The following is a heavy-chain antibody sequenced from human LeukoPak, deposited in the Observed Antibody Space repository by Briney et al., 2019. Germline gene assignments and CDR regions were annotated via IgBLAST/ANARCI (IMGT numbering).Heavy chain of an antibody. CDR3: AKDIAVSGYYGMDV. V-gene: IGHV1-69*04. J-gene: IGHJ6*02. CDR2: IIPILGIA. D-gene: IGHD2-21*01. CDR1: GGTFSSYA. Sequence: GSSVKVSCKASGGTFSSYAISWVRQAPGQGLEWMGRIIPILGIANYAQKFQGRVTITADKSTSTAYMELSSLRSEDTAVYYCAKDIAVSGYYGMDVWGQGTTVTVSS.